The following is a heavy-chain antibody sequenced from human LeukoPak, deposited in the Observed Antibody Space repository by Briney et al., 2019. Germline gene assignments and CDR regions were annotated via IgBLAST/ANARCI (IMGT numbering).Heavy chain of an antibody. CDR3: ARAVTSGWPMYYFDY. D-gene: IGHD2-2*01. Sequence: GGSLRLSCAASGFTFSSYSMNWVRQAPGKGLEWVSSISSSSSYIYYADSVKGRFTISRDNAKNSLYLQMNSLRAEDTAVYYCARAVTSGWPMYYFDYWGQGTLVTVSS. V-gene: IGHV3-21*01. J-gene: IGHJ4*02. CDR1: GFTFSSYS. CDR2: ISSSSSYI.